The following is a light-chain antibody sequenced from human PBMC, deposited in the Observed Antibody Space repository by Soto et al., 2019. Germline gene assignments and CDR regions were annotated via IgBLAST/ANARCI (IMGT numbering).Light chain of an antibody. CDR3: QQYNSYST. J-gene: IGKJ1*01. CDR2: DAS. Sequence: DIQMTQSPSPLSASVGDRVTITCRASQSISTRLAWYQQKPGKAPKILIYDASSFESGVPSRFSGSASGTEFTLTISSLQPDDSAYYYCQQYNSYSTFGQGTKVDIK. CDR1: QSISTR. V-gene: IGKV1-5*01.